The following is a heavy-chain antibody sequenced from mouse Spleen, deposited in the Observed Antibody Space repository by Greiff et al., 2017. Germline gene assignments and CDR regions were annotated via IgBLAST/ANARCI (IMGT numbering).Heavy chain of an antibody. CDR1: GFSLSTSGMG. CDR2: IYWDDDK. J-gene: IGHJ3*01. CDR3: ARVYYYGSSYVGFAY. D-gene: IGHD1-1*01. Sequence: QVTLKESGPGILQPSQTLSLTCSFSGFSLSTSGMGVSWIRQPSGKGLEWLAHIYWDDDKRYNPSLKSRLTISKDTSRNQVFLKITSVDTADTATYYCARVYYYGSSYVGFAYWGQGTLVTVSA. V-gene: IGHV8-12*01.